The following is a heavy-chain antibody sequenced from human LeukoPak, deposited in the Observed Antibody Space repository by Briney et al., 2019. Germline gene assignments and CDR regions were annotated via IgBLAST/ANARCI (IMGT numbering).Heavy chain of an antibody. CDR1: GFTFSSSV. J-gene: IGHJ4*02. D-gene: IGHD3-22*01. Sequence: TGGSLRLSCAASGFTFSSSVMSWVRQAPGKGLEWVSAISGSGGSTYYADSVKGRFTISRDNSKNTLYLQMNSLRAEDTAVYYCARGSPRVMYYYDSTGSLYYFDYWGQGTLVTVSS. CDR3: ARGSPRVMYYYDSTGSLYYFDY. V-gene: IGHV3-23*01. CDR2: ISGSGGST.